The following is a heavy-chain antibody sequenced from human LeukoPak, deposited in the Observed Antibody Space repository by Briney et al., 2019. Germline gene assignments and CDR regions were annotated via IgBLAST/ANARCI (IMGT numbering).Heavy chain of an antibody. J-gene: IGHJ4*02. Sequence: GASVKVSCKASGYTFTSYYMHWVRQAPGQGLEWTGIINPSGGSTSYAQKFQGRVTMTRDMSTSTVYMELSSLRSEDTAVYYCARSVVGATTVDYWGQGTLVTVSS. CDR1: GYTFTSYY. D-gene: IGHD1-26*01. CDR2: INPSGGST. CDR3: ARSVVGATTVDY. V-gene: IGHV1-46*01.